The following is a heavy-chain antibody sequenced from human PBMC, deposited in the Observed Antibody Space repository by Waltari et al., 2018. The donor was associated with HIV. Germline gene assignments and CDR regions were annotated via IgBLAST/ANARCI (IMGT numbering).Heavy chain of an antibody. J-gene: IGHJ6*02. CDR3: VRQPYDYVWGTHRSGMDV. Sequence: QLQLQESGPRLVKPSETLSLTCTVSGGSINSSSSYWGWVRQTPGRGLEWIGSVYYRENTYYNPSLMYRVTISVDRAKNRFSLNLSSVTAAETAVYFCVRQPYDYVWGTHRSGMDVWGQGTSVTVSS. CDR2: VYYRENT. V-gene: IGHV4-39*01. CDR1: GGSINSSSSY. D-gene: IGHD3-16*01.